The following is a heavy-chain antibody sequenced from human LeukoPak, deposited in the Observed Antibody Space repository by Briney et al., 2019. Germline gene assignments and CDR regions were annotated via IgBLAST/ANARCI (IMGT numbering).Heavy chain of an antibody. Sequence: GASVKVSCKASGYTFTSYGISWVRQAPGQGLEWMGWISAYNGNTNYAQKLQGRVTMTTDTSTSTAYMELRSLRSDDTAVYHCARDTDSSGWYDYYYYYGMDVWGQGTTVTVSS. CDR1: GYTFTSYG. J-gene: IGHJ6*02. V-gene: IGHV1-18*01. D-gene: IGHD6-19*01. CDR3: ARDTDSSGWYDYYYYYGMDV. CDR2: ISAYNGNT.